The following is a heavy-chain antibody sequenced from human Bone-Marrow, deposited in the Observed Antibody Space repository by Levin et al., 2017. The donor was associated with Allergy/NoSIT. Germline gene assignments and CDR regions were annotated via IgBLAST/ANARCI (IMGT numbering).Heavy chain of an antibody. J-gene: IGHJ6*02. CDR3: SRGVADEYYYYGMNV. V-gene: IGHV4-61*08. Sequence: ETLSLTCIVSGGSVSSGGSYWSWIRQPPGKGLEWIGFMLSSGTTRHNPSLTSRVTISIDTSKNQFSLKLSSVTAADTAVYYCSRGVADEYYYYGMNVWGQGTTVTVSS. CDR1: GGSVSSGGSY. CDR2: MLSSGTT.